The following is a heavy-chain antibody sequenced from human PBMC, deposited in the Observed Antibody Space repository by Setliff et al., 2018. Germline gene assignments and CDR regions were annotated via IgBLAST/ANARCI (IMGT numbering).Heavy chain of an antibody. D-gene: IGHD2-15*01. V-gene: IGHV4-39*01. CDR3: VRPGGTTVVARHFDY. Sequence: ETLSLTCTVSGGSISSGNYYWGWIRQAPGSGLEWIGSISYSGTPYYNASVESRVTISIDTSRNQFSLELRSVTVADTATYYCVRPGGTTVVARHFDYWGSGILVTVSS. CDR1: GGSISSGNYY. J-gene: IGHJ4*01. CDR2: ISYSGTP.